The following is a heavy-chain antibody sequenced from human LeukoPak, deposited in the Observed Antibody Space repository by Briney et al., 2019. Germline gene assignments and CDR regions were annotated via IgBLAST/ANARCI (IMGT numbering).Heavy chain of an antibody. CDR1: GFTFSSYA. CDR3: AKDPRPGGIAAAGAFDY. D-gene: IGHD6-13*01. V-gene: IGHV3-23*01. CDR2: ISGSGGST. Sequence: PGGSLRLSCAASGFTFSSYAMSWVRQAPGKGLEWVSAISGSGGSTYYADSVKGRFTISRDNSKNTLYLQMNSLRAEDTAVYYCAKDPRPGGIAAAGAFDYWGQGTLVTVSS. J-gene: IGHJ4*02.